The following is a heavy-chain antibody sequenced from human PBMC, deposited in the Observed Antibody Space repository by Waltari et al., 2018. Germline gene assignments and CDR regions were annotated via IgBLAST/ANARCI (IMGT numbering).Heavy chain of an antibody. Sequence: QVQLVQSGAEVKKPGASVKVSCKASGYTFTSYAMNWVRQAPGQGLEWMGWINTNTGNPTYAQGFTGRFVFSLDTSVSTAYLQISSLKAEDTAVYYCARGLRFLEWPPLPNDAFDIWGQGTMVTVSS. D-gene: IGHD3-3*01. V-gene: IGHV7-4-1*02. CDR1: GYTFTSYA. CDR3: ARGLRFLEWPPLPNDAFDI. J-gene: IGHJ3*02. CDR2: INTNTGNP.